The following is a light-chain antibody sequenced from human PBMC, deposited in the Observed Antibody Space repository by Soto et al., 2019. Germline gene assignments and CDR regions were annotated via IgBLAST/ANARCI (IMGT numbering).Light chain of an antibody. Sequence: QSVLTQPPSASGTPGQRVTMSCSGRSSNVGYNFVYWYQQLPETAPRLLIYRNDQRPSGVPDRFSASKSATSASLAITGLRSEDEAEYFCSSWDDTLATLVFGAGTKLTVL. V-gene: IGLV1-47*01. CDR3: SSWDDTLATLV. CDR1: SSNVGYNF. J-gene: IGLJ2*01. CDR2: RND.